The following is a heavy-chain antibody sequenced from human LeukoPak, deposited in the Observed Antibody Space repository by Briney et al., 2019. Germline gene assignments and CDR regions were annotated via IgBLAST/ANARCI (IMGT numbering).Heavy chain of an antibody. CDR3: ARGSGSYGSDYYYGMDV. V-gene: IGHV4-30-2*01. CDR2: IYHSGST. J-gene: IGHJ6*02. D-gene: IGHD1-26*01. CDR1: GGSISSGGYY. Sequence: SETLSLTCTVSGGSISSGGYYWSWIRQPPGKGLEWIGYIYHSGSTYYNPSLKSRVTISVDRSENQFSLKLSSVTAADTAVYYCARGSGSYGSDYYYGMDVWGQGTTVTVSS.